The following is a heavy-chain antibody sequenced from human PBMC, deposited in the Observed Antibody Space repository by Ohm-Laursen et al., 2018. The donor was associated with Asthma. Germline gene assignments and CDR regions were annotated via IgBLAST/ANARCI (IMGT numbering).Heavy chain of an antibody. D-gene: IGHD3-22*01. V-gene: IGHV4-31*02. CDR3: ARGAFYYESTGYYFFDH. CDR2: IYYSGLT. CDR1: GDSINSGNNY. J-gene: IGHJ4*02. Sequence: TLSLTWTVPGDSINSGNNYWSWIRQHPGKGLEWIGYIYYSGLTYSNSSLRSRVIISVDTSKNQFSLNLTSVTAADTAVYYCARGAFYYESTGYYFFDHWGQGALVTVSS.